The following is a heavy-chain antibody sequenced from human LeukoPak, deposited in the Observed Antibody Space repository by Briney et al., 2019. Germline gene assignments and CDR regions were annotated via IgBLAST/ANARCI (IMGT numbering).Heavy chain of an antibody. J-gene: IGHJ5*02. V-gene: IGHV3-23*01. D-gene: IGHD3-22*01. CDR1: GFTFSSYA. CDR2: ISGSGGTT. Sequence: PGGSLRLSCAASGFTFSSYAMSWVRQAPGKGLDWVSAISGSGGTTYYADSVKGRFTIPRDNSKNTPYLQMNSLRAEDTAVYYCAKDRTMIDYNWFDPWGQGTLVTVSS. CDR3: AKDRTMIDYNWFDP.